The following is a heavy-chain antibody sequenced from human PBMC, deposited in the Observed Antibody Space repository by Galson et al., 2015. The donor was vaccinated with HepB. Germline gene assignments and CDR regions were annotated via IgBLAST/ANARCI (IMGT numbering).Heavy chain of an antibody. CDR2: TYYRSRWYN. CDR3: ARDEGVGFYYYYGMDV. CDR1: GDSVSSNSAA. D-gene: IGHD1-26*01. Sequence: CAISGDSVSSNSAAWNWIRQSPSRGLEWLGRTYYRSRWYNDYAESVKSRMNITPDTSKNQFSLHLNSLTPEDTAVYYCARDEGVGFYYYYGMDVWGQGTTVTVSS. V-gene: IGHV6-1*01. J-gene: IGHJ6*02.